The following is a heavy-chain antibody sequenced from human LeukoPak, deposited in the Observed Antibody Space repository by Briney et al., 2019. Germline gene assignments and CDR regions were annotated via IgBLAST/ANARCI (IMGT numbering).Heavy chain of an antibody. J-gene: IGHJ4*02. Sequence: GGALRLSREASGFTLNSYDMSWVRQAPGKGLEWVSLISGIDGKTYYAESVKGRFTISRENSRNTLYLQMNSLRAEDTAMYYCAKDRREYSSSDYFDYWGQGTLVTVSS. CDR1: GFTLNSYD. V-gene: IGHV3-23*01. D-gene: IGHD6-6*01. CDR3: AKDRREYSSSDYFDY. CDR2: ISGIDGKT.